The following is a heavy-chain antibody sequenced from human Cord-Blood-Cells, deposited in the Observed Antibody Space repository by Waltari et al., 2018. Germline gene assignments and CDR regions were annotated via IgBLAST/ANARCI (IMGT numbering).Heavy chain of an antibody. V-gene: IGHV1-69*06. CDR2: IIPIFGTA. J-gene: IGHJ6*02. CDR3: ARCRLRYYYYYYGMDV. D-gene: IGHD5-12*01. CDR1: GGTFSSYA. Sequence: QVQLVQSGAEVKKPGSSVKVSCKASGGTFSSYAISWVRQAPGQGLEWMGGIIPIFGTANYAQKFQGRVTITADKSTSTADMELSSLRSEDTAVYYCARCRLRYYYYYYGMDVWGQGTTVTVSS.